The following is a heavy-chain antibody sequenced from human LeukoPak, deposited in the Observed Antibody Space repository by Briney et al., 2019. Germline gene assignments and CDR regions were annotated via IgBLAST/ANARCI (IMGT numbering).Heavy chain of an antibody. V-gene: IGHV4-34*01. CDR2: INHSGST. Sequence: SETLSLTCAVYGGSFSGYYWSWIRQPPGKGLEWIGEINHSGSTNYNPSLKSRVTISVDTSKNQFSLKLSSVTAADTAVYYCARSPIAAPLDVWGQGTTVTVSS. D-gene: IGHD6-13*01. J-gene: IGHJ6*02. CDR3: ARSPIAAPLDV. CDR1: GGSFSGYY.